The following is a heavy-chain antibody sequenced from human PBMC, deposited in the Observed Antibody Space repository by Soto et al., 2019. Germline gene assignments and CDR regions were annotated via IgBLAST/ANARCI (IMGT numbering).Heavy chain of an antibody. D-gene: IGHD3-22*01. CDR3: AALDSSGYYYEAFDI. J-gene: IGHJ3*02. V-gene: IGHV1-58*01. CDR2: IVVGSGNT. Sequence: GASVKVSCKASGFTFTSSAVQWVRQARGQRLEWTGWIVVGSGNTNYAQKFQERVTITRDMSTSTAYMELSSLRSEDTAVYYCAALDSSGYYYEAFDIWGQGTMVTVSS. CDR1: GFTFTSSA.